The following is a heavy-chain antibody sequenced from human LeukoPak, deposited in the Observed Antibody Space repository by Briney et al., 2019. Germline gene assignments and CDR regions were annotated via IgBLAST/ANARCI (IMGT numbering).Heavy chain of an antibody. V-gene: IGHV3-30*03. J-gene: IGHJ4*02. CDR1: GFTFSSYG. Sequence: GGSLRLSCAASGFTFSSYGMHWVRQAPGKGLEWVAVISYDGSNKYYADSVKGRFTISRDNSKNTLYLQMNSLRAEDTAVYYCARDGAVTNGRYFDYWGQGTLVTVSS. CDR2: ISYDGSNK. D-gene: IGHD4-17*01. CDR3: ARDGAVTNGRYFDY.